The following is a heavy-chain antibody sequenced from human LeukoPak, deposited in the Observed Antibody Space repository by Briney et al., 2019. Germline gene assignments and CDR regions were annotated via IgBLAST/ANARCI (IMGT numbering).Heavy chain of an antibody. CDR2: ISGSDGST. V-gene: IGHV3-23*01. J-gene: IGHJ4*02. CDR3: LERVSPMTS. CDR1: GFTFSSYA. Sequence: GGSLRLSCAASGFTFSSYAMSWVRQAPGKGLEWASAISGSDGSTYYADSVKGRFTISRDNSKNTLYLQMNSLRAEDTAVYYCLERVSPMTSGGQGTLVTVSS. D-gene: IGHD3-22*01.